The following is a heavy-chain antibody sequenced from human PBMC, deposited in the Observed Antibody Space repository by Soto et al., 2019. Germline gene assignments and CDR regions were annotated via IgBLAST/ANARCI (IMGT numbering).Heavy chain of an antibody. CDR2: IYWNDDK. CDR1: GFSLSTSVVG. CDR3: AHRVTYYYDSSGYYWFDP. Sequence: SGPTLVNPTQTHTLTCTFPGFSLSTSVVGVGWIRQPPGKALEWLALIYWNDDKRYSPSLKSRFTITKDTSKNQVVLTMTNMDPVDTATYYCAHRVTYYYDSSGYYWFDPWGQGTLVTVSS. V-gene: IGHV2-5*01. D-gene: IGHD3-22*01. J-gene: IGHJ5*02.